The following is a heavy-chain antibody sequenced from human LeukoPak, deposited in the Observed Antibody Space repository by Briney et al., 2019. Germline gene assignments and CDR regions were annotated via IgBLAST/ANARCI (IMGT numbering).Heavy chain of an antibody. CDR3: ARDSYYDHSGGDFDY. J-gene: IGHJ4*02. Sequence: GRSLRLSCAASGFTFRSYGMHWVRQAPGKGLEWVAVIWYDGSNKYYADSVKGRFTISRDNSKNTLYLQMNSLRAEDTAVYYCARDSYYDHSGGDFDYWGQGTLVTVSS. V-gene: IGHV3-33*01. CDR1: GFTFRSYG. CDR2: IWYDGSNK. D-gene: IGHD3-22*01.